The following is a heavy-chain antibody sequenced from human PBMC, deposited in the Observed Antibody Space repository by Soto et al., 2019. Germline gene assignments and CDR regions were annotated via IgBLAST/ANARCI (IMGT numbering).Heavy chain of an antibody. V-gene: IGHV4-39*01. Sequence: NPSETLSLTCTVSGGSISSSSYYWGWIRQPPGKGLEWIGSIYYSGSTYYNPSLKSRVTISVDTSKNQFSLKLSSVTAADTAVYYCARHHYSSGWGAEVYYYYYGMDVWGQGTTVTVSS. D-gene: IGHD6-19*01. CDR2: IYYSGST. CDR1: GGSISSSSYY. J-gene: IGHJ6*02. CDR3: ARHHYSSGWGAEVYYYYYGMDV.